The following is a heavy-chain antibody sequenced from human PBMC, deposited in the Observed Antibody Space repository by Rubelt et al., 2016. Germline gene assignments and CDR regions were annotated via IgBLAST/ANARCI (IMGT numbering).Heavy chain of an antibody. V-gene: IGHV1-18*01. CDR1: GYTFTSYG. D-gene: IGHD6-13*01. J-gene: IGHJ4*02. Sequence: QVQLVQSGAEVKKPGASVKVSCKASGYTFTSYGISWVRQAPGQGLEWMGWISAYNGNTNYAQKLQGRVTMTTDTSTRTAYMELRSLRSDDTAVYYCARVISGVEYSSSWHFDYWGQGTLVTVSS. CDR3: ARVISGVEYSSSWHFDY. CDR2: ISAYNGNT.